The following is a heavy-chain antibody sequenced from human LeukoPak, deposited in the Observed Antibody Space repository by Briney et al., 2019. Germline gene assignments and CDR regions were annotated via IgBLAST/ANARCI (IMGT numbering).Heavy chain of an antibody. V-gene: IGHV3-11*01. CDR2: ISSSGSTI. Sequence: GGSLRLSCAASGFTFSDYYMSWIRQAPGKGLEWVSYISSSGSTIYYADSVKGRFTISRDNAKNSLYLQMNSLRAEDTAVYYCASWYSSGWYPGDGAFDIWGQGTMVTVSS. CDR1: GFTFSDYY. D-gene: IGHD6-19*01. CDR3: ASWYSSGWYPGDGAFDI. J-gene: IGHJ3*02.